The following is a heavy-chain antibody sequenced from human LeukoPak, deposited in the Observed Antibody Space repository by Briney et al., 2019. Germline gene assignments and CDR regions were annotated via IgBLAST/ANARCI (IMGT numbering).Heavy chain of an antibody. V-gene: IGHV1-8*01. CDR1: GYTFTSYD. J-gene: IGHJ2*01. Sequence: ASVKVSCKASGYTFTSYDINWVRQATGQGLEWMGWMNPNSGNTGYAQKFQGRVTMTRNTSISTAYMELSRLRSDDTAVYYCAGAGPYLDFDLWGRGTLVTVSS. CDR3: AGAGPYLDFDL. D-gene: IGHD6-19*01. CDR2: MNPNSGNT.